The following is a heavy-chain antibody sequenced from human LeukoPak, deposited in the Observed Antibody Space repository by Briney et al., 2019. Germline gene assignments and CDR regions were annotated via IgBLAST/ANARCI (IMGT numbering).Heavy chain of an antibody. CDR3: ATYVLRFLEWSPIGHYMDV. Sequence: GGSLRLSCAASGLTFSDYWMHWVRQAPGKGLVWVSRINSDGSSTRYADSVKGRFTISRDNAKNTLYLQMNSLRAEDTAVYYCATYVLRFLEWSPIGHYMDVWGKGTTVTVSS. J-gene: IGHJ6*03. D-gene: IGHD3-3*01. CDR2: INSDGSST. CDR1: GLTFSDYW. V-gene: IGHV3-74*01.